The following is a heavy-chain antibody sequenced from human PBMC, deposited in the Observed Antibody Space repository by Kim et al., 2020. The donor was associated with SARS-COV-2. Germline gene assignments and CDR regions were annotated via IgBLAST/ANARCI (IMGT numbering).Heavy chain of an antibody. J-gene: IGHJ6*02. CDR1: GFTFSSYE. V-gene: IGHV3-48*03. CDR3: ARVWIKGSEPPPYGMDV. D-gene: IGHD3-10*01. Sequence: GGSLRLSCAASGFTFSSYEMNWVRQAPGKGLEWVSYISSSGSTIYYADSVKGRFTISRDNAKNSLYLQMNSLRAEDTAVYYCARVWIKGSEPPPYGMDVWGQGTTVTVSS. CDR2: ISSSGSTI.